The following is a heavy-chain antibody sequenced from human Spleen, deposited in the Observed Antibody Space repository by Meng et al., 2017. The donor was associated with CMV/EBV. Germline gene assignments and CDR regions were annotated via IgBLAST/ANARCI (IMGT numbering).Heavy chain of an antibody. CDR2: VNPNSGDT. D-gene: IGHD2-2*01. J-gene: IGHJ6*02. CDR3: ARAQYQLAYYYYYGMDV. Sequence: ASVKVSCKASGYTFTGYYIHWVRQAPGQGLEWMGWVNPNSGDTNSAQKFQGRVTMTRDTSISTAYMELSRLRSDDTAVYYCARAQYQLAYYYYYGMDVWGQGTTVTVSS. V-gene: IGHV1-2*02. CDR1: GYTFTGYY.